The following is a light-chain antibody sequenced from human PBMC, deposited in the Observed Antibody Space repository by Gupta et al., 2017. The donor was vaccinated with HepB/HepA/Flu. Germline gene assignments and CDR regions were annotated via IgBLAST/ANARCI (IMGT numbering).Light chain of an antibody. J-gene: IGKJ2*04. Sequence: DIQMTQSPSTLSASVGDRVTITCRASQTISNWLAWYQQKPGKAPKLLIYKASSLDSGVPSRFSGSGSGTDFTLTISSLQPDDFATYYCQQFNNYLCSFGQETKLEIK. CDR3: QQFNNYLCS. V-gene: IGKV1-5*03. CDR2: KAS. CDR1: QTISNW.